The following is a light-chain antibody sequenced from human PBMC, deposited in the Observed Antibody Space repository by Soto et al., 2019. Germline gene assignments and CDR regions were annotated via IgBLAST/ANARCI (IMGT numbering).Light chain of an antibody. CDR1: QSITSW. V-gene: IGKV1-5*01. CDR3: QQYDTYCT. CDR2: DVS. Sequence: DIQMTQSPSTLSASVGDRVTITCRASQSITSWLAWYQQKPGKAPKLLIYDVSSLESGVPSRFNGSGSGTEFTLTISSLQPDDSATYYCQQYDTYCTFGQGTKVDIK. J-gene: IGKJ1*01.